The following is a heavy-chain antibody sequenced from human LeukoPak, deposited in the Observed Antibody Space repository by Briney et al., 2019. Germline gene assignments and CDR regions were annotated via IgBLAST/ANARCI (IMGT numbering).Heavy chain of an antibody. D-gene: IGHD3-10*01. CDR1: GFTFSSYA. Sequence: GGSLRLSCAASGFTFSSYAMSWVRQAPGKGLEWVSAISGSGGSTYYADSVKGRFTISRDNSKNTLYLQMNSLRAEDTAVYYCAKLQYYGSGSYYWGSFDYWGQGTLVTVPS. V-gene: IGHV3-23*01. J-gene: IGHJ4*02. CDR2: ISGSGGST. CDR3: AKLQYYGSGSYYWGSFDY.